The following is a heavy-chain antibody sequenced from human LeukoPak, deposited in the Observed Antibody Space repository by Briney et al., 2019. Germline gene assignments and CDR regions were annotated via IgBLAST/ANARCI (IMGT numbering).Heavy chain of an antibody. Sequence: GGSLRLSCAASGVTFSSYAMSWVRQAPGKGLEWVSAISGSGGSTYYADSVKGRFTISRDNSKNTLYLEMNSLRAEETAVYYCAKVVAVAGTGDPGFDYWGQGTLVTVSS. D-gene: IGHD6-19*01. J-gene: IGHJ4*02. CDR2: ISGSGGST. V-gene: IGHV3-23*01. CDR1: GVTFSSYA. CDR3: AKVVAVAGTGDPGFDY.